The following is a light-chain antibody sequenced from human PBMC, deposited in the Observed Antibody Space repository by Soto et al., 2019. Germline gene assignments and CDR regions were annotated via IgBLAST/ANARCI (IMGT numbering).Light chain of an antibody. CDR2: GAS. J-gene: IGKJ2*01. CDR3: QLYGNSPLFT. Sequence: ESVLTQSPGTLSLSPGERDTLSCRASQSVSSNYLAWYQQKPGQAPRLLISGASSRATGVPDRFSGTGSGTEFTLTISGLEPEDFAVYYCQLYGNSPLFTFGQGTRLEI. V-gene: IGKV3-20*01. CDR1: QSVSSNY.